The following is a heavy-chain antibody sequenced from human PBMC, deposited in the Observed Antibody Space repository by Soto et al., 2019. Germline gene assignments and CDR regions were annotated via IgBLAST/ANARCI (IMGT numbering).Heavy chain of an antibody. J-gene: IGHJ4*02. CDR2: ISYDGSNK. CDR3: AKGPGIAVAAY. V-gene: IGHV3-30*18. CDR1: GFTFSSYG. Sequence: QVQLVESGGGVVQPGRSLRLSCAASGFTFSSYGMHWVRQAPGKGLEWVAVISYDGSNKYYADSVKGRFTISRDNSKNTLYLQMNSLRAEDTAVYYCAKGPGIAVAAYWGQGTLVTVSS. D-gene: IGHD6-19*01.